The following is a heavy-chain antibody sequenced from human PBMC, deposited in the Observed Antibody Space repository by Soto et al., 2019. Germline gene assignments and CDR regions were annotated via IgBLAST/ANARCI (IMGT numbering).Heavy chain of an antibody. CDR1: VYPLTSYY. CDR2: INPNSGGT. Sequence: SVKISCSAPVYPLTSYYMHWVRQAPGQGLEWSGWINPNSGGTNYAQKFQGRVTMTRDTSISTAYMELSRLRSDETEVYYCARVTYYYDRSALSQARAEYFQHWGQGTLVTVSS. V-gene: IGHV1-2*02. D-gene: IGHD3-22*01. J-gene: IGHJ1*01. CDR3: ARVTYYYDRSALSQARAEYFQH.